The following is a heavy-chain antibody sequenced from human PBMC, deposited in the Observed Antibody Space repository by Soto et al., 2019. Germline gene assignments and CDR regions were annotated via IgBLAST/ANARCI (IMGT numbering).Heavy chain of an antibody. CDR1: GGSFSGYY. CDR2: INHSGST. CDR3: ARCDLGGYYGMDV. D-gene: IGHD3-16*01. J-gene: IGHJ6*02. Sequence: PSETLSLTCAVYGGSFSGYYWSWIRQPPGKGLEWIGEINHSGSTNYNPSLKSRVTISVDTSKNQFSLKLSSVTAADTAVYYCARCDLGGYYGMDVWGQGTTVTVSS. V-gene: IGHV4-34*09.